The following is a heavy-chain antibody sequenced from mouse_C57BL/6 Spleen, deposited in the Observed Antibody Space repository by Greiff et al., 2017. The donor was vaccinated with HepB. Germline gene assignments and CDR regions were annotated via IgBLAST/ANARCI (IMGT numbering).Heavy chain of an antibody. J-gene: IGHJ4*01. CDR1: GFTFTDYY. V-gene: IGHV7-3*01. D-gene: IGHD1-1*01. Sequence: EVQLVESGGGLVQPGGSLSLSCAASGFTFTDYYMSWVRQPPGKALEWLGFIRNKANGYTTEYSASVKGRFTISRDTSQSILYLQMNALRAEDSATYYCARSLYGRDSFYAMDYWGQGTSVTVSS. CDR3: ARSLYGRDSFYAMDY. CDR2: IRNKANGYTT.